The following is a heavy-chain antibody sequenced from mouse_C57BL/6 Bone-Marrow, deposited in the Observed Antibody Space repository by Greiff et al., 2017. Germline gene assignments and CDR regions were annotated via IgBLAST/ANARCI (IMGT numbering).Heavy chain of an antibody. CDR3: ARKRVITTVVSFDY. D-gene: IGHD1-1*01. CDR1: GYSFTSYY. J-gene: IGHJ2*01. CDR2: IYPGSGNT. V-gene: IGHV1-66*01. Sequence: QVQLQQSGPELVKPGASVKISCKASGYSFTSYYIHWVKQRPGQGLEWIGWIYPGSGNTKYNEKFKGKATLTADTSSSTAYMQLSSLTSEDSAVYYCARKRVITTVVSFDYWGQGTTLTVSS.